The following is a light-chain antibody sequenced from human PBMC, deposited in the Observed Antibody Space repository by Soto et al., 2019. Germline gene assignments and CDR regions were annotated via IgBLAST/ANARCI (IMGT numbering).Light chain of an antibody. CDR3: QSYDSSLTTFV. Sequence: QSVLTQPPSVSGAPGQRVAISCTGSSSNIGAEYDVHWYQQLPGTAPKRLIYGDNNRPSGAPDRFSGSKSGTSASLAITGLQPEDEADYYCQSYDSSLTTFVFGTGTKGTVL. CDR1: SSNIGAEYD. V-gene: IGLV1-40*01. CDR2: GDN. J-gene: IGLJ1*01.